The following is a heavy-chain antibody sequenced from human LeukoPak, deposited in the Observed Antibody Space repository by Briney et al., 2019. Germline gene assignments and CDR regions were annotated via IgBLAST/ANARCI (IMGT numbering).Heavy chain of an antibody. J-gene: IGHJ1*01. V-gene: IGHV1-69*13. Sequence: SVKVSCEASGGTFSSYAISWVRQAPGQGLEWMGGIIPIFGTANYAQKFQGRVTITADESTSTAYMELSSLRSEDTAVYYCARVGAICSSTSCYHYFQHWGQGTLVTVSS. CDR2: IIPIFGTA. CDR3: ARVGAICSSTSCYHYFQH. CDR1: GGTFSSYA. D-gene: IGHD2-2*01.